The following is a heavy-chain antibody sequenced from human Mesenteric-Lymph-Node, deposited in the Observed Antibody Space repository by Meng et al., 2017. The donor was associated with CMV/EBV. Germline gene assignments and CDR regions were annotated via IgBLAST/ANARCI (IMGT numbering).Heavy chain of an antibody. V-gene: IGHV3-23*03. CDR2: IYSADSST. D-gene: IGHD6-13*01. J-gene: IGHJ5*02. Sequence: GESLKISCAASRFTFSSYAMSWVRQAPGKGLEWVSVIYSADSSTYYADSVKGRFTISRDNAKNSLYLQMNSLRAEDTAVYYCARGPRPYSSSGLFDPWGQGTLVTVSS. CDR3: ARGPRPYSSSGLFDP. CDR1: RFTFSSYA.